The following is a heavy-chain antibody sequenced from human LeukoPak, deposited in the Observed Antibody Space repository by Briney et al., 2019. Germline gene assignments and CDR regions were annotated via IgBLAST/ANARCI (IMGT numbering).Heavy chain of an antibody. CDR2: MNPNSGNT. CDR3: ARIRVGATAFYYYYYYMDV. CDR1: GYTFTSYD. V-gene: IGHV1-8*01. D-gene: IGHD1-26*01. Sequence: ASVKVSCKASGYTFTSYDINWVRQATGQGLEWTGWMNPNSGNTGYAQKFQGRVTMTRNTSISTAYMELSSLRSEDTAVYYCARIRVGATAFYYYYYYMDVWGKGTTVTVSS. J-gene: IGHJ6*03.